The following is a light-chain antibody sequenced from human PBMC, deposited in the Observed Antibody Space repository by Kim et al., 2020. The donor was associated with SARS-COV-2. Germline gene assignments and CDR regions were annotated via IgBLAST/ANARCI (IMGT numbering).Light chain of an antibody. CDR3: QVWDSSSDHPGV. J-gene: IGLJ3*02. CDR2: YDS. V-gene: IGLV3-21*04. CDR1: NIGRKS. Sequence: PGKTARITCGGNNIGRKSVHWYQQKPGQAPVLVIYYDSDRPSGIPERFSGSNSGNTATLTISRVEAGDEADYYCQVWDSSSDHPGVFGGGTKLTVL.